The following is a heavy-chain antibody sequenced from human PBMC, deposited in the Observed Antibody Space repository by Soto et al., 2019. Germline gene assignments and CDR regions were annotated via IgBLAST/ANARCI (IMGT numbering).Heavy chain of an antibody. V-gene: IGHV4-34*01. CDR2: INHSGST. D-gene: IGHD2-2*01. J-gene: IGHJ6*03. CDR1: GASFSDYY. Sequence: QVQLQQWGAGLLKPSETLSLTCAVYGASFSDYYWSWIRQPPGKGLEWIGEINHSGSTNYNPSLKSRVTISVDTSMHQFSLKLSSVTAADTAVYYCARGEIVVVPAAVSYYYYMDVWGKGTTVTVSS. CDR3: ARGEIVVVPAAVSYYYYMDV.